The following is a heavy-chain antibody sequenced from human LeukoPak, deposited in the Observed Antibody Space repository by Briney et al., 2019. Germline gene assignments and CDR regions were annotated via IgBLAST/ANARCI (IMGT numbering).Heavy chain of an antibody. D-gene: IGHD6-13*01. CDR3: ARIIAAAGYFDY. CDR1: GFTFDDYG. CDR2: INWNGGST. Sequence: GRSLRLSCAASGFTFDDYGMSWVRQAPGKGLEWVSGINWNGGSTGYADSVKGRFTISRDNAKNSLYLQMNSLRAEDTAVYYCARIIAAAGYFDYWGQGTLVTVSS. J-gene: IGHJ4*02. V-gene: IGHV3-20*04.